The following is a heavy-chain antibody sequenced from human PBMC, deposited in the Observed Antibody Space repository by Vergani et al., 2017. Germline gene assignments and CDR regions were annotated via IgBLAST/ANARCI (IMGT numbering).Heavy chain of an antibody. Sequence: QLQLQESGPGLVKPSATLPLTCSVSGASIRISNYYWGWIPQPPGKGLEWIASIYYSGSTYYNPSLKSRVTISVDTSKNQFSLKLSSVNAADTAVYFCAGHSTVEWLVKLGWIDPWGQGILVTVSS. D-gene: IGHD6-19*01. V-gene: IGHV4-39*01. CDR1: GASIRISNYY. CDR3: AGHSTVEWLVKLGWIDP. CDR2: IYYSGST. J-gene: IGHJ5*02.